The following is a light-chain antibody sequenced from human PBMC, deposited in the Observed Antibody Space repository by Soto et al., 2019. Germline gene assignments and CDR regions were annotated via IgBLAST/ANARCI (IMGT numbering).Light chain of an antibody. CDR2: AAS. Sequence: IQLTQSPSSLSASVGDRVTITCRASQGISSYLAWYQQKPGKAPKLLIYAASTLQSGVPSRFSGSGSGTDFTLTISSLQPEDFATYYCQQRSNWPPVTFGGGTKVEIK. CDR3: QQRSNWPPVT. CDR1: QGISSY. V-gene: IGKV1-9*01. J-gene: IGKJ4*01.